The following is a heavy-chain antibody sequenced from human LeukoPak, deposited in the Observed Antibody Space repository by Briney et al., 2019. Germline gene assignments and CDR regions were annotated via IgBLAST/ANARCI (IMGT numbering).Heavy chain of an antibody. D-gene: IGHD2-21*02. Sequence: GGSLRLSCAASGFTFSSYAMSWVRQAPGKGLEWVSAISGSGGSTYYADSVKGRFTISRDNSKNTLYLQMNSLRAEDTAVYYCARGETGGDYVGFDYWGQGTLVTVSS. CDR2: ISGSGGST. J-gene: IGHJ4*02. CDR1: GFTFSSYA. V-gene: IGHV3-23*01. CDR3: ARGETGGDYVGFDY.